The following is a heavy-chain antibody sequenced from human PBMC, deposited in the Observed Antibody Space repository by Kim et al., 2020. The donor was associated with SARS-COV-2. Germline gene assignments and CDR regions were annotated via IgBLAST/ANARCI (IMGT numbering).Heavy chain of an antibody. CDR3: AKEETGYFDY. J-gene: IGHJ4*02. V-gene: IGHV3-33*06. D-gene: IGHD7-27*01. Sequence: NKYSADSVNGRFTISRDNSKNTLYLQMNSLRAEDTAVYYCAKEETGYFDYWGQGTLVTVSS. CDR2: NK.